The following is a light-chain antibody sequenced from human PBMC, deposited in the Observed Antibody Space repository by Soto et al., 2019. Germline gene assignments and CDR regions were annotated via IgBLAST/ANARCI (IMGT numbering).Light chain of an antibody. J-gene: IGLJ2*01. V-gene: IGLV2-14*03. Sequence: QSVLTQPASVSGSPGQSITISCTGTNSDIGGYNYVSWYQQHTGKAPKLMIYDVSNRPSGVSYRFSGSKSGNTASLTISGLQAEDEADYYCSSYTSRSTLGVFGGGTKLTVL. CDR3: SSYTSRSTLGV. CDR1: NSDIGGYNY. CDR2: DVS.